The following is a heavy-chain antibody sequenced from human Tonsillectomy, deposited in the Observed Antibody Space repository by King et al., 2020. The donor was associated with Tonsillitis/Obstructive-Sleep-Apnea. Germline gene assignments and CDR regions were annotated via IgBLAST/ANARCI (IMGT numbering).Heavy chain of an antibody. CDR2: IYYSGST. V-gene: IGHV4-31*01. D-gene: IGHD3-3*01. CDR3: ARVPRITIFGVAHAFDI. Sequence: VQLQESGPGLVKPSQTLSLTCTVSGGSISSGGYYWSWIRQHPGKGLEWIGYIYYSGSTYYNPSLKSLVTISVDTSKNQFSLKLSSVTAADTAVYYCARVPRITIFGVAHAFDIWGQGTMVTVSS. J-gene: IGHJ3*02. CDR1: GGSISSGGYY.